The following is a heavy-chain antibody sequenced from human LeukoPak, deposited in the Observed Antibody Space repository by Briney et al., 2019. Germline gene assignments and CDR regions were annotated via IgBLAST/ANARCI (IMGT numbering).Heavy chain of an antibody. V-gene: IGHV3-30*03. Sequence: GSLRLSCAASGFSISSVSMNWVRQAPGKGLAWVAVISDDGGNEYYLESVKGRFTISRDNSKNTLYLQMDSLRADDTAIYYCTRDLGWLHYEDWGQGTLVTVSS. CDR3: TRDLGWLHYED. J-gene: IGHJ4*02. D-gene: IGHD5-12*01. CDR2: ISDDGGNE. CDR1: GFSISSVS.